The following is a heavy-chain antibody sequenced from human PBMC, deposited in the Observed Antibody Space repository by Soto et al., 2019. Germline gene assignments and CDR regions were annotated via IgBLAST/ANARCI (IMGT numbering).Heavy chain of an antibody. V-gene: IGHV3-30-3*01. CDR3: ARDRDQYDFWGGTLDP. D-gene: IGHD3-3*01. J-gene: IGHJ5*02. CDR2: ISYDGGNK. Sequence: QLVESGGGVVQPERSLKLSCTASNFVFSVYSLHWVRQAPGKGLEWVELISYDGGNKYYADSVKGRFTISRDNSKNTLYLQMNSPRREDTAVYYCARDRDQYDFWGGTLDPGGQGTRVTVSS. CDR1: NFVFSVYS.